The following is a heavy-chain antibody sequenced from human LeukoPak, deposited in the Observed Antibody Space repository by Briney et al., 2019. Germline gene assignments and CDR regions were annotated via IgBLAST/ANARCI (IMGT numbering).Heavy chain of an antibody. CDR3: ATYDFWSGYYDY. CDR2: INSDGSST. D-gene: IGHD3-3*01. J-gene: IGHJ4*02. CDR1: GFTFSSYW. Sequence: SGGSLRLSCAASGFTFSSYWMQWVRQAPGKGLVWVSRINSDGSSTSYADSVKGRFTISRDNAKNTLYLQMNSLRAEDTAVYYCATYDFWSGYYDYWGQGTLVTVSS. V-gene: IGHV3-74*01.